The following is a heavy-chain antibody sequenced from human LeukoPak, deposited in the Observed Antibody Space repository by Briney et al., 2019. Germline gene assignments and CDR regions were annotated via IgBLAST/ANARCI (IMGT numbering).Heavy chain of an antibody. Sequence: SLRLSCAASGFTFSSYAMHWVRQAPGKGLEWVAVISYDGSNKYYADSVKGRFTISRDNSKNTLYLQMNSLRAEDTAVYYCARDMAMVRGALAGFDYWGQGTLVTVSS. CDR2: ISYDGSNK. J-gene: IGHJ4*02. CDR3: ARDMAMVRGALAGFDY. CDR1: GFTFSSYA. V-gene: IGHV3-30*04. D-gene: IGHD3-10*01.